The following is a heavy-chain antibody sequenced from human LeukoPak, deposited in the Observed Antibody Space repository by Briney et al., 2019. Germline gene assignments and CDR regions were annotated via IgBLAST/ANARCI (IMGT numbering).Heavy chain of an antibody. CDR1: GLTFSNYG. CDR2: ISYDGSNK. V-gene: IGHV3-30*18. J-gene: IGHJ4*02. D-gene: IGHD2-15*01. CDR3: AKDASGGQSYYFDY. Sequence: GRSLRLSCAASGLTFSNYGIHWVRQAPGKGLEWVAVISYDGSNKYYADSVKGRFTISRDNSNNTLHLQMNSLRAEDTAVYYCAKDASGGQSYYFDYWGQGTLVTVSS.